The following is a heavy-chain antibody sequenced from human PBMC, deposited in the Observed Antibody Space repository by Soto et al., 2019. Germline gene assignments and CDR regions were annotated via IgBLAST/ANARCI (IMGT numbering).Heavy chain of an antibody. CDR2: IYYSGST. CDR1: GGSISSYY. CDR3: ARQYDSGAFDI. V-gene: IGHV4-59*08. Sequence: SETLSLTCTVSGGSISSYYWSWIRQPPGKGLEWIGYIYYSGSTNYNPSLKSRVTISVDTSKNQSSLKLSSVTAADTAVYYCARQYDSGAFDIWGQGTMVTVSS. D-gene: IGHD2-21*02. J-gene: IGHJ3*02.